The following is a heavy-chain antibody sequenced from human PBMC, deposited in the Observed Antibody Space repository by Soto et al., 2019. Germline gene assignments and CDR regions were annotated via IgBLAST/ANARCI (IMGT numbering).Heavy chain of an antibody. V-gene: IGHV1-2*02. J-gene: IGHJ3*02. D-gene: IGHD3-22*01. CDR3: ASATDSSGYYSNDAFDI. CDR1: GYTFTGYY. Sequence: ASVKVSCKASGYTFTGYYIHWVRQAPGQGLEWMGWINPNSGGTNYAQKFQGRVTMTRDTSISTAYMELSRLRSDDTAVYYCASATDSSGYYSNDAFDIWGDGTMVTV. CDR2: INPNSGGT.